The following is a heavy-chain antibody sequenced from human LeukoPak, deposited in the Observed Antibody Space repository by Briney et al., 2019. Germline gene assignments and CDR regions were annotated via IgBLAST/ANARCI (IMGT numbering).Heavy chain of an antibody. V-gene: IGHV3-21*01. CDR1: GSTLINYV. CDR2: INSRSYYI. D-gene: IGHD4-17*01. J-gene: IGHJ6*02. CDR3: ARRTKNTSPRDYLYYGMDF. Sequence: GGSLGLSCAAYGSTLINYVKNWVRQAPGKGLEWVSSINSRSYYIYYADSLEGRFTIYRDNDKNSMYLQMNSLRAEDTSVYYCARRTKNTSPRDYLYYGMDFWCQGGTVTVSS.